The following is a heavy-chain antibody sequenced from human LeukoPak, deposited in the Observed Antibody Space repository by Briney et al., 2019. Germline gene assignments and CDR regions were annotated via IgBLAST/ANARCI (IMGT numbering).Heavy chain of an antibody. J-gene: IGHJ4*02. Sequence: SETLSLTCTVSGGSISSYYWSWIRHPPGKGLEWIGYIYYSGSTNYTPSLKSRVTMSVDTSKNQFSLKLSSVTAADTAVYYCARGYSSSSYYFDSWGQGTLVSVSS. D-gene: IGHD6-6*01. CDR2: IYYSGST. CDR1: GGSISSYY. V-gene: IGHV4-59*01. CDR3: ARGYSSSSYYFDS.